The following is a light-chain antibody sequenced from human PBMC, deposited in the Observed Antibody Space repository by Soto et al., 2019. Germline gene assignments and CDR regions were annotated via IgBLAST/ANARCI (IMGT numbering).Light chain of an antibody. V-gene: IGKV1-5*01. CDR2: DAS. CDR1: QSISSW. CDR3: QQRGDWPWT. Sequence: DIRMTQSPSTLSASVGDEVTITCRASQSISSWLAWYQQKPGRSPTLLIYDASTLETGVPSRFSGSGSGTQFTLTISSLDPEDFAVYYCQQRGDWPWTFGQGTKVDI. J-gene: IGKJ1*01.